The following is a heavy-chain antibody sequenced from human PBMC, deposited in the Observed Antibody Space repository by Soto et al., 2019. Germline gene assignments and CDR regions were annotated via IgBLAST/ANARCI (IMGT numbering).Heavy chain of an antibody. J-gene: IGHJ6*04. CDR1: GFTFSSYA. Sequence: GGSLRLSCAASGFTFSSYAMSWVRQAPGKGLEWVSAISGSGGSTYYADSVKGRFTISRDNSKNTLYLQMNSLRAEDTAVYYCAKDQLDIVVVPAGMDVWGKGTTVTVSS. CDR3: AKDQLDIVVVPAGMDV. CDR2: ISGSGGST. V-gene: IGHV3-23*01. D-gene: IGHD2-2*01.